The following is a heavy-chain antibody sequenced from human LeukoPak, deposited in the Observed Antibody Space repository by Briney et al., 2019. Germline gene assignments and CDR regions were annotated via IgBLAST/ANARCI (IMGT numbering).Heavy chain of an antibody. V-gene: IGHV4-59*01. D-gene: IGHD1-26*01. CDR1: GGSISSYY. CDR2: IYYSGST. J-gene: IGHJ4*02. Sequence: SETLSLTCTVSGGSISSYYWSWIRQPPGKGLEWIGYIYYSGSTNYNPSLKSRVTISVDTSKNQFSLKLSSVTAADTAVYYCARDSGRRGATDYWGQGTLVTVSS. CDR3: ARDSGRRGATDY.